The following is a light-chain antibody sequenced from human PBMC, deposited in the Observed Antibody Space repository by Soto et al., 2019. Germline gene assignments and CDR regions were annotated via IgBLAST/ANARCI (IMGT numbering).Light chain of an antibody. V-gene: IGKV3-20*01. CDR1: QSVTSGY. CDR2: GAS. CDR3: QQYGTSPIT. J-gene: IGKJ5*01. Sequence: EIVLTQSPGTLSLSPGETATLSCRASQSVTSGYIAWYQHNPGQAPRLLIYGASSRATAIPDRFSGSGSGTDFTLTISRLEPEAFAVYFCQQYGTSPITFGQGTRLAIQ.